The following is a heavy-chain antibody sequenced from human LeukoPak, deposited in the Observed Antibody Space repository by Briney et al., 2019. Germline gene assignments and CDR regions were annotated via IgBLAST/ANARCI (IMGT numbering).Heavy chain of an antibody. CDR1: GYTFTGYY. CDR3: ARGGGDSLLQNWFDP. Sequence: GASVKVSCRASGYTFTGYYMHWVRQAPGQGLELMGWINPNSGGTNYAQKFQGRVTMTRDTSISTAYMELSRLRSDDTAVYYCARGGGDSLLQNWFDPWGQGTLVTVSS. CDR2: INPNSGGT. V-gene: IGHV1-2*02. D-gene: IGHD3-16*01. J-gene: IGHJ5*02.